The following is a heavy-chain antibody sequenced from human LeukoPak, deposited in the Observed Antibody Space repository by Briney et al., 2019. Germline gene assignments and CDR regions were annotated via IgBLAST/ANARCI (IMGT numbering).Heavy chain of an antibody. CDR1: GGSFSGYY. J-gene: IGHJ4*02. CDR3: ARPFRSSGWGIDY. Sequence: SETLSLTCAVYGGSFSGYYWSWIRQPPGKGLEWIGEINHSGSTNYNPSLKSRVTISVDTSKNQFSLKLTSVTAADTAVYYCARPFRSSGWGIDYWGQGTLVTVSS. D-gene: IGHD6-19*01. CDR2: INHSGST. V-gene: IGHV4-34*01.